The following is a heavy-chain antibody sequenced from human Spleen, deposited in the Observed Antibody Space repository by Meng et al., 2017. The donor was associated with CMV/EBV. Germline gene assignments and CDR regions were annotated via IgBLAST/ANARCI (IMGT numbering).Heavy chain of an antibody. V-gene: IGHV3-23*01. CDR2: ISASGGST. J-gene: IGHJ6*02. CDR3: AKSLVPIVVVPAGIHYYYYGMDV. D-gene: IGHD2-2*01. Sequence: GESLKISCAASGFVFSAYAMSWVRQAPGKGLEWVSVISASGGSTYYADSVKGRFTISRDNSKSTLYLQMNSLRAEDTAVYYCAKSLVPIVVVPAGIHYYYYGMDVWGQGTTVTVSS. CDR1: GFVFSAYA.